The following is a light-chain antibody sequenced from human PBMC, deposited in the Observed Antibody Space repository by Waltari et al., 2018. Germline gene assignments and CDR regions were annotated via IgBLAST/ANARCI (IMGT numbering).Light chain of an antibody. CDR1: SLRRSY. Sequence: SSELTQDPAVSVALGQTVRITCQGDSLRRSYASWYQTKPGQDPVLVIYGKNNRPSGIPDRFSGSSSGNTASLTITGAQAEDEADYYCNSRDSSGNHWVFGGGTKLTVL. CDR2: GKN. V-gene: IGLV3-19*01. J-gene: IGLJ3*02. CDR3: NSRDSSGNHWV.